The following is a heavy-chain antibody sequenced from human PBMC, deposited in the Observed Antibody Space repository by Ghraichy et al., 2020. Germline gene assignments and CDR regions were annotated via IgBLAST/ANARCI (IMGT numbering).Heavy chain of an antibody. Sequence: ASVKVSCKTGGSHVSTSVIAQERQSPVLRLEWMGWINPNSGGTNYAQKFQGRVTMTRDTSISTAYMELSRLRSDDTAVYYCAREKARWELPDYWGQGTLVTMSS. D-gene: IGHD1-26*01. CDR1: GSHVSTSV. CDR2: INPNSGGT. J-gene: IGHJ4*02. V-gene: IGHV1-2*02. CDR3: AREKARWELPDY.